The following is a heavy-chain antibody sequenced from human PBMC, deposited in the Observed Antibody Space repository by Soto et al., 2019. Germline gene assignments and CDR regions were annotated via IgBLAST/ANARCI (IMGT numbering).Heavy chain of an antibody. CDR1: GYTFTSYG. J-gene: IGHJ3*02. CDR2: ISAYNGNT. Sequence: GASVKVSCKASGYTFTSYGISWVRQAPGQGLEWMGWISAYNGNTNYAQKLQGRVTMTTDTSTSTAYMELRSLRSDDTAVYYCATLYSSSWYGHDAFDIWGQGTMVTVSS. D-gene: IGHD6-13*01. V-gene: IGHV1-18*01. CDR3: ATLYSSSWYGHDAFDI.